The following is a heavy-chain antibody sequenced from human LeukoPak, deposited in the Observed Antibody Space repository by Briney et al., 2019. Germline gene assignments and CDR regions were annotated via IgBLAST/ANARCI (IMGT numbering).Heavy chain of an antibody. Sequence: SETLSLTCTVSGGSISSYYWSWIRQPPGKGLEWIGYIYYGGSTNYNPSLKSRVTISVDTSKNQFSLKLSSVTAADTAVYYCARHVVGARSWFDPWGQGTLVTVSS. CDR1: GGSISSYY. V-gene: IGHV4-59*08. D-gene: IGHD1-26*01. J-gene: IGHJ5*02. CDR3: ARHVVGARSWFDP. CDR2: IYYGGST.